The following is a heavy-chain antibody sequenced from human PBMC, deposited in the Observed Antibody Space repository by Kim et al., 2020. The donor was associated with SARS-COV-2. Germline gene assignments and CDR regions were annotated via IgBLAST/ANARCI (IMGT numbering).Heavy chain of an antibody. J-gene: IGHJ4*01. V-gene: IGHV3-66*01. D-gene: IGHD4-17*01. CDR2: IYSGGST. CDR1: GFTVSSNY. CDR3: ASGSLDYGDYCFDY. Sequence: GGSLRLSCAASGFTVSSNYMSWVRQAPGKGLEWVSVIYSGGSTYYAESVTGRFTISRDTSKNTLYLQMNSMRAEDTAVYYGASGSLDYGDYCFDYCGHGT.